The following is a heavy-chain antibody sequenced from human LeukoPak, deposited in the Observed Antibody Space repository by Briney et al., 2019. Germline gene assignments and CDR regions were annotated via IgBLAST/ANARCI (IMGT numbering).Heavy chain of an antibody. CDR3: ARTDYGDSRDWFDP. V-gene: IGHV4-31*03. CDR2: IYYSGST. J-gene: IGHJ5*02. CDR1: GGSISSGGYY. D-gene: IGHD4-17*01. Sequence: PSETLSLTCTVPGGSISSGGYYWSWIRQHPGKGLEWIGYIYYSGSTYYNPSLKSRVTISVDTSKNQFSLKLSSVTAADTAVYYCARTDYGDSRDWFDPWGQGALVTVSS.